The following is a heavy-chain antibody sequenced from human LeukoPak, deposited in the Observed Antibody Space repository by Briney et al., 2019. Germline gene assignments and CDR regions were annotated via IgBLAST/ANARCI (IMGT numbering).Heavy chain of an antibody. J-gene: IGHJ6*03. Sequence: GESLKISCKGSGYSFTSYWIGWVRQMPGKGLEWMGIIYPGDSDTRYSPSFQGQVTISADKSISTAYLQWSSLKASDTAMYYCARHAGQQLVHYYYYMDVWGKGTTVTISS. CDR1: GYSFTSYW. CDR2: IYPGDSDT. CDR3: ARHAGQQLVHYYYYMDV. V-gene: IGHV5-51*01. D-gene: IGHD6-6*01.